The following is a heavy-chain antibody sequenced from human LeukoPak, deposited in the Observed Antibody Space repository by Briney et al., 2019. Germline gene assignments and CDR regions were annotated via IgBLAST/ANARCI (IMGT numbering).Heavy chain of an antibody. D-gene: IGHD3-3*01. CDR2: ISGNGGST. J-gene: IGHJ4*02. Sequence: GGSLRLSCAASGFTFSSYDMTWVRQAPGKGLEWVSAISGNGGSTYYADSVRGRFTISRDNSKNTLYLQMNSLRAEDTAVYYCAKATGAFSYYTPDHWGQGTLVTVSS. CDR3: AKATGAFSYYTPDH. CDR1: GFTFSSYD. V-gene: IGHV3-23*01.